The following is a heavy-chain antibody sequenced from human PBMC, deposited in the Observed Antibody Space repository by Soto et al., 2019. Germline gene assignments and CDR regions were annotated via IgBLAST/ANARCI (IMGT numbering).Heavy chain of an antibody. Sequence: QGQLVQSGAEVKKSGAAVKVSCKASGFVFSSYGINWVRQAPGQGLEWMGWLSGFNGTKYAQKFQGRVTMTTDTPTTTAYLELRGLKSDDTAVYYCARDLRGFCTSANCYGDFDYWGQGTLITVSS. CDR3: ARDLRGFCTSANCYGDFDY. V-gene: IGHV1-18*04. CDR2: LSGFNGT. CDR1: GFVFSSYG. J-gene: IGHJ4*02. D-gene: IGHD2-2*01.